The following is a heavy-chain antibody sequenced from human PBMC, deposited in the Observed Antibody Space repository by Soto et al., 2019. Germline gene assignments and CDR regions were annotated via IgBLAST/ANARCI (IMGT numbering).Heavy chain of an antibody. Sequence: GRSLRLSCAAPGFTLSSYGMHWVRQAPGKGLEWVAGIEYDGSNRYYTDSVKGRFTNSRDNSNNMLYLQMNSLRAEDTAVYYCARAVDIVVTTHYYSYFGMDVWGQGTKVPGSS. CDR2: IEYDGSNR. CDR1: GFTLSSYG. D-gene: IGHD5-12*01. V-gene: IGHV3-33*01. J-gene: IGHJ6*02. CDR3: ARAVDIVVTTHYYSYFGMDV.